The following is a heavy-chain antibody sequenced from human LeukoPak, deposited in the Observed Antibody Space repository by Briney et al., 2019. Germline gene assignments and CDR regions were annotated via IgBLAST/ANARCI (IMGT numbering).Heavy chain of an antibody. V-gene: IGHV3-53*04. Sequence: GGSLRLSCAASGFTVSSNFMSWVRQAPGKGLEWDSVIYSGDSTYYADSVKGRFTISRHNSKNTLYLQMNSLRAEDTAVYYCARLYGTFLEWSPYFDYWGQGTLVTVSS. CDR3: ARLYGTFLEWSPYFDY. CDR2: IYSGDST. D-gene: IGHD3-3*02. J-gene: IGHJ4*02. CDR1: GFTVSSNF.